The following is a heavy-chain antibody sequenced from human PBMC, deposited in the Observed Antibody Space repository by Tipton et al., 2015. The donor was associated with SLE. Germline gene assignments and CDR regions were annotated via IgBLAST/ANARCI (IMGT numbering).Heavy chain of an antibody. J-gene: IGHJ3*02. CDR3: VRVIVPARRGAFDI. D-gene: IGHD2-2*01. CDR2: VHTSGST. CDR1: GSSISNYY. Sequence: TLSLTCTVSGSSISNYYWSWIRQSAGKGLEWIGRVHTSGSTSYNPPLQSRLTMSLDTSTNHLYLRLGYVTAADTALYYCVRVIVPARRGAFDIWGKGTMVTVSA. V-gene: IGHV4-4*07.